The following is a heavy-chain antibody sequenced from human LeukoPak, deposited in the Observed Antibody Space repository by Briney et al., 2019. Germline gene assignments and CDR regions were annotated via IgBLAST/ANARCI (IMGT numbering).Heavy chain of an antibody. CDR3: AKGTGTTFHYFDY. CDR1: GFTFSKSW. Sequence: GGSLRLSCAASGFTFSKSWMGWVRQAPGKGLEWVSAISGSGGSTYYADSVKGRFTISRDNSKDTLYLQMSSLRAEDTAVYYCAKGTGTTFHYFDYWGQGTLVTVSS. J-gene: IGHJ4*02. CDR2: ISGSGGST. V-gene: IGHV3-23*01. D-gene: IGHD1-1*01.